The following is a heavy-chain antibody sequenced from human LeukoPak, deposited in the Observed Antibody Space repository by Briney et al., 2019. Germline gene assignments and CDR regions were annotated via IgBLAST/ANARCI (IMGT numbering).Heavy chain of an antibody. Sequence: SVKVSCKASGGTFSSYAISWVRQAPGQGLEWMGGIIPIFGTANYAQKFRGRVTITADESTSTAYMELSSLRSEDTAVYYCAREEYYDSSGWFDYWGQGTLVTVSS. D-gene: IGHD3-22*01. J-gene: IGHJ4*02. CDR3: AREEYYDSSGWFDY. CDR2: IIPIFGTA. V-gene: IGHV1-69*01. CDR1: GGTFSSYA.